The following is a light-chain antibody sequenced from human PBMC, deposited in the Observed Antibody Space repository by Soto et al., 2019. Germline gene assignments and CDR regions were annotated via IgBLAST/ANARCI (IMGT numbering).Light chain of an antibody. J-gene: IGLJ2*01. CDR2: NSN. CDR1: SSNIGTNT. Sequence: QSVLTQPPSASGTPGQRVTISCSGSSSNIGTNTVNWYQHLPGTAPKLLIYNSNQRPSGVPDRFSASKSGTSASLAISGLQSEDVADYYCAAWDESLIGVVFGGGTKLTVL. V-gene: IGLV1-44*01. CDR3: AAWDESLIGVV.